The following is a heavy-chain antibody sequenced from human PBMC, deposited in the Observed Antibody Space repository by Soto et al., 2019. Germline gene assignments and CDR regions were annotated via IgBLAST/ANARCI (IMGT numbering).Heavy chain of an antibody. Sequence: SLRLSCAAYGFTLSSHALGWLRQAPETEPEWVAFVDGSGGDTSYADSVKGRFTISRDNSDNSLFLHMNSLRAEDTGRYFCAKEIFAAAYAATSAFDLWGQGTLVTVSS. D-gene: IGHD2-8*01. CDR1: GFTLSSHA. CDR3: AKEIFAAAYAATSAFDL. V-gene: IGHV3-23*01. J-gene: IGHJ4*02. CDR2: VDGSGGDT.